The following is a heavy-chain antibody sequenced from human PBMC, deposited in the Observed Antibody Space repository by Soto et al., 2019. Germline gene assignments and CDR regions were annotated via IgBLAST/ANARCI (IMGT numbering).Heavy chain of an antibody. CDR3: AKLTYGDPVDY. CDR2: INSSGGST. V-gene: IGHV3-23*01. D-gene: IGHD4-17*01. CDR1: GFTFSKYA. Sequence: EVQLLESGGGLVQPGGSLRLSCAASGFTFSKYAMNWVRQDPGKGLEWVSTINSSGGSTSYADSVKGRFTISRDNSENTLYLQMNSLRAEDTAVYYCAKLTYGDPVDYWGQGTLVTVSS. J-gene: IGHJ4*02.